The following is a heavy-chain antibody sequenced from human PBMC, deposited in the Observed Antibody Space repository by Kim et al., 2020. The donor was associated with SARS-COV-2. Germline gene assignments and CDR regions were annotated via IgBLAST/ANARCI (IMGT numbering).Heavy chain of an antibody. CDR2: IYYSGST. V-gene: IGHV4-59*01. Sequence: SETLSLTCTVSGGSISSYYWSWIRQPPGKGLEWIGYIYYSGSTNYNPSLKSRVTISVDTSKNQFSLKLSSVTAADTAVYYCARVDSGWYSWFDPWGQGTLVTVSS. D-gene: IGHD6-19*01. CDR3: ARVDSGWYSWFDP. CDR1: GGSISSYY. J-gene: IGHJ5*02.